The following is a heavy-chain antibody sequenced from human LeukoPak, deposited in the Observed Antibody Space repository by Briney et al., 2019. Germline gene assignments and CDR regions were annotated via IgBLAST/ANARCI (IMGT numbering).Heavy chain of an antibody. J-gene: IGHJ4*02. CDR2: ISSSGSTI. V-gene: IGHV3-11*01. D-gene: IGHD4-17*01. Sequence: GGSLRLSCAASGFTFSDYYMSWIRQAPGKGLEWVSYISSSGSTIYYADSVKGRFTISRDNAKNSLYLQMNSLKAEDTAVYYCARDLLGDYGDYYVDYWGQGTLVTVSS. CDR1: GFTFSDYY. CDR3: ARDLLGDYGDYYVDY.